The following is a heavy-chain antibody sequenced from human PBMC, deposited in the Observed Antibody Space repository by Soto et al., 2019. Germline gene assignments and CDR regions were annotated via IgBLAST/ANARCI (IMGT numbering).Heavy chain of an antibody. Sequence: GGSLRLSCAASGFTFSSYWMHWVRQAPGKGLVWVSRINSDGSSTSYADSVKGRFTISRDNAKNTVYLQMSSLRAEDTAVYYCVKGEYYYDSSAYYPFDYWGQGTLVTVSS. V-gene: IGHV3-74*01. CDR2: INSDGSST. D-gene: IGHD3-22*01. CDR3: VKGEYYYDSSAYYPFDY. J-gene: IGHJ4*02. CDR1: GFTFSSYW.